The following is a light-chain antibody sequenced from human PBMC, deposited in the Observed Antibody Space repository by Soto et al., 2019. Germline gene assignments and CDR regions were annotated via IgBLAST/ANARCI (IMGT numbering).Light chain of an antibody. J-gene: IGLJ1*01. Sequence: QSALTQPASVSGSPGQSITLSCTGTSSDVGGYNYVSWYQQHPGKAPKLMIYEVSNRPSGVSNRFSGSKPGNTASLTISGLQAEDEADYYCNSYASSGTLVFGTGTKVTVL. CDR2: EVS. CDR3: NSYASSGTLV. CDR1: SSDVGGYNY. V-gene: IGLV2-14*01.